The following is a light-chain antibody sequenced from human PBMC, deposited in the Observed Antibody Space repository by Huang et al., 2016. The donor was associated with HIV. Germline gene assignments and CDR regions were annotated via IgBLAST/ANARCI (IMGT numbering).Light chain of an antibody. CDR1: QGVHNSY. CDR2: GAS. Sequence: EIVLTQSPVTLSLSPGEGASLSCRASQGVHNSYLAWYQQKPGQAPRLLIFGASNRATGVPHRFRGSESGTDFTPTISGLDPEDFAVYYCQQYGTLPYTFGQGTKLEI. J-gene: IGKJ2*01. V-gene: IGKV3-20*01. CDR3: QQYGTLPYT.